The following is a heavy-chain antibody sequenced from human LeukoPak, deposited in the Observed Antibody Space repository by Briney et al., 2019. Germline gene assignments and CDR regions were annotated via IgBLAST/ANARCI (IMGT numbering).Heavy chain of an antibody. CDR2: VYYSGST. D-gene: IGHD6-6*01. Sequence: KPSETLSLTCTVSGGSFRSYFWSWIRQPPGKGLEWIGYVYYSGSTNYTPSLQSRVTISVATSKKQFSLKLSSVTAADTAVYYCARRPDGTSHFEYWGRGTLAIVSS. CDR3: ARRPDGTSHFEY. CDR1: GGSFRSYF. V-gene: IGHV4-59*08. J-gene: IGHJ4*02.